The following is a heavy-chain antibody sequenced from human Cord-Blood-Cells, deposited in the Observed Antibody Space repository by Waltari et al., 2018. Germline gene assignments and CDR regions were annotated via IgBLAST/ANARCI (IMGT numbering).Heavy chain of an antibody. Sequence: QVQLQESGPGLVKPSQTLSLTCTVSGGSISSGGYYWSWIRKHPGKGLEWIGYIYYSGGTYYNPSLKSRITISVDTAKNQFSLKLSSVTAADTAVYYCARCSSSWYYFDYWGQGTLVTVSS. D-gene: IGHD6-13*01. J-gene: IGHJ4*02. CDR2: IYYSGGT. V-gene: IGHV4-31*03. CDR1: GGSISSGGYY. CDR3: ARCSSSWYYFDY.